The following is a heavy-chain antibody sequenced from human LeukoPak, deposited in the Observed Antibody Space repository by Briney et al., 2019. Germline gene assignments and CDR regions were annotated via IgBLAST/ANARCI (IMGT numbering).Heavy chain of an antibody. CDR3: ARDPPLYQLWFDY. Sequence: GRSLRLSCAASGFTFSSYAMHWVRQAPGKGLEWVAVISYDGSNKYYADSVKGRFTISRDNSKNTLYLQMNSLRAEDTAVYYCARDPPLYQLWFDYWGQGTLVTVSS. CDR1: GFTFSSYA. V-gene: IGHV3-30*04. D-gene: IGHD5-18*01. CDR2: ISYDGSNK. J-gene: IGHJ4*02.